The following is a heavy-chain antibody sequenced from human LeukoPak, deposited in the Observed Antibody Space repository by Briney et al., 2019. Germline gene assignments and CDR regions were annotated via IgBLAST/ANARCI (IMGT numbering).Heavy chain of an antibody. CDR3: GTHAGRTGSDD. J-gene: IGHJ4*02. CDR1: GFTLSSCS. D-gene: IGHD3/OR15-3a*01. Sequence: GGSLRLSCAASGFTLSSCSMNWVRQAPGKGLEWVSYISGSGNDISYADSVEGRFTISRDNAKGSLYLQMNSLRAADTAVYYCGTHAGRTGSDDWGQGTLVTVSS. V-gene: IGHV3-21*05. CDR2: ISGSGNDI.